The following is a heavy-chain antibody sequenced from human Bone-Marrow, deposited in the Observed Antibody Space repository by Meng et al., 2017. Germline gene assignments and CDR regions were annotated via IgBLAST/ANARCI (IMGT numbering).Heavy chain of an antibody. CDR1: GYTFTSYG. D-gene: IGHD4-17*01. CDR2: ISAYNGNT. J-gene: IGHJ4*02. Sequence: SVKVSCQASGYTFTSYGISWVRQAPGQGLEWMGWISAYNGNTNYPQKLQGRITMTTDTAKSTAYMELRSLRSDDTAVYYCARGPPSGDYVTFDYWGQGTLVTVSS. V-gene: IGHV1-18*01. CDR3: ARGPPSGDYVTFDY.